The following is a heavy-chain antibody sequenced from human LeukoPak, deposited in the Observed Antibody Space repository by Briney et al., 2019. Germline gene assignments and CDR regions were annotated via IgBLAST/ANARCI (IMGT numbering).Heavy chain of an antibody. CDR3: ARDEVVAVTGYFDY. CDR2: INHSGST. D-gene: IGHD2-15*01. V-gene: IGHV4-34*01. Sequence: GSLRLSCAASGFTFSSYAMSWIRQPPGKGLEWIGEINHSGSTNYNPSLKSRVTISVDTSKNQFSLKLSSVTAADTAVYYCARDEVVAVTGYFDYWGQGTLVTVSS. CDR1: GFTFSSYA. J-gene: IGHJ4*02.